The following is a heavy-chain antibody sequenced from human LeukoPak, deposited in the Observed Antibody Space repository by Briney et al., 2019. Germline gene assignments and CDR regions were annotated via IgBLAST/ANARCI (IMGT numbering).Heavy chain of an antibody. V-gene: IGHV4-39*01. CDR1: GGSVSSSSF. CDR2: IFYSGSS. CDR3: ARRGITYSTSFFDS. J-gene: IGHJ4*02. D-gene: IGHD6-13*01. Sequence: SETLSLTCTVSGGSVSSSSFWGWIRRPPGKGLEWIGHIFYSGSSYYNPSLKGRATLSVDTSDNQFSLRLSSVSAADTAIYYCARRGITYSTSFFDSWGQGIVVTVSP.